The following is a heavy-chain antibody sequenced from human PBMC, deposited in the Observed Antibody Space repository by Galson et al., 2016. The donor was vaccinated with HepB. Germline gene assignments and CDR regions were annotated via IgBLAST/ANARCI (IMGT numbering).Heavy chain of an antibody. CDR1: GFALSGSG. CDR3: ARELVRSAFDL. Sequence: SLRLSCAASGFALSGSGLNWVRQAPGKGLQWISYISRRVSPIYYADSVKGRFTISRDNAKNSVYLQMNNLRDEDTGVYYCARELVRSAFDLWGQGTMVTVSS. J-gene: IGHJ3*01. V-gene: IGHV3-48*02. D-gene: IGHD6-6*01. CDR2: ISRRVSPI.